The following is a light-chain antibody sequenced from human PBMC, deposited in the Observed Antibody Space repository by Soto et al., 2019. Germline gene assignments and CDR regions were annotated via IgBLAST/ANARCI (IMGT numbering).Light chain of an antibody. CDR3: AAWDDSLSAVV. V-gene: IGLV1-47*01. Sequence: SVLTQPPSASGTPGQRVIISCSGSISNLGSNFIYWYQQLPGAAPKLLISRNNERPSGVPDRFSGSKSGTSASLAISGLRSEDEADYHCAAWDDSLSAVVFGGGTKLTVL. J-gene: IGLJ3*02. CDR2: RNN. CDR1: ISNLGSNF.